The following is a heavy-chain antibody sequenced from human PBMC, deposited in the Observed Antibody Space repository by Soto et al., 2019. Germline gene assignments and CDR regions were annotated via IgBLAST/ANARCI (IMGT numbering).Heavy chain of an antibody. J-gene: IGHJ6*02. V-gene: IGHV3-7*03. Sequence: GGSLRLSCAASGFTFSSYWMSWVRQAPGKGLEWVANIKQDGSEKYYVDSVKGRFTISRDNAKNSLYLQMNSLRAEDTAVYYCAKDGLLPIYCSGGSCYPRSYYYYGMDVWGQGTTVTVSS. CDR1: GFTFSSYW. CDR2: IKQDGSEK. D-gene: IGHD2-15*01. CDR3: AKDGLLPIYCSGGSCYPRSYYYYGMDV.